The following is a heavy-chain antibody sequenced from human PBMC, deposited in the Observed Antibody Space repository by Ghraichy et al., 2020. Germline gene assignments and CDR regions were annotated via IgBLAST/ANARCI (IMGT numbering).Heavy chain of an antibody. J-gene: IGHJ4*02. CDR2: IYWNDDK. CDR3: AHRRSELREENYFDY. D-gene: IGHD1-26*01. CDR1: GFSLSTSGVG. Sequence: SGPTLVKPTQTLTLTCTFSGFSLSTSGVGVGWIRQPPGKALEWLALIYWNDDKRYSPSLKSRLTITKDTSKNQVVLTMTNMDPVDTATYYCAHRRSELREENYFDYWGQGTLVTVSS. V-gene: IGHV2-5*01.